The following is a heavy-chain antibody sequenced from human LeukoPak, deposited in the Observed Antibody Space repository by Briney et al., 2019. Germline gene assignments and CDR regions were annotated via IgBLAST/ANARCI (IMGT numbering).Heavy chain of an antibody. CDR1: GFTFSIYW. CDR2: INSDGSST. J-gene: IGHJ4*02. Sequence: GGSLRLSCAASGFTFSIYWMHWVRQAPGEGLVWVSRINSDGSSTSYADSVKGRFTISRDNAKNTLYLQMNSLRAEDTAVYQCVRAPRCSGGSCPPYSFAYWGQGTLVTVSS. CDR3: VRAPRCSGGSCPPYSFAY. V-gene: IGHV3-74*01. D-gene: IGHD2-15*01.